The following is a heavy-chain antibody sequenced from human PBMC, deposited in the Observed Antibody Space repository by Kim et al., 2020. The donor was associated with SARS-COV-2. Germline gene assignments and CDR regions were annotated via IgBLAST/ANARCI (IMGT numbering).Heavy chain of an antibody. CDR1: GFTFSSYG. CDR2: IWYDGSNK. D-gene: IGHD6-13*01. J-gene: IGHJ4*02. V-gene: IGHV3-33*08. CDR3: ARDKGAISEQQLVYYFDY. Sequence: GGSLRLSCAASGFTFSSYGMHWVRQAPGKGLEWVAVIWYDGSNKYYADSVKGRFTISRDNSKNTLYLQMNSLRAEDTAVYYCARDKGAISEQQLVYYFDYWGQGTLVTVSS.